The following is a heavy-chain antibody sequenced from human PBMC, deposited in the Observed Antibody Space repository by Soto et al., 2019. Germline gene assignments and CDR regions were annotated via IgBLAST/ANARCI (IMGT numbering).Heavy chain of an antibody. J-gene: IGHJ6*03. D-gene: IGHD2-2*02. Sequence: GGSLRLSCAASGFTFSSYGMNWVRQAPGKGLEWVSYISSSSSTIYYADSVKGRFTISRDNAKNSLYLQMNSLRAEDTAVYYCARAPGGGAKTNEDIVVVPAAILNARDLQYCYMDVWGKGTTVTVSS. CDR1: GFTFSSYG. CDR3: ARAPGGGAKTNEDIVVVPAAILNARDLQYCYMDV. V-gene: IGHV3-48*01. CDR2: ISSSSSTI.